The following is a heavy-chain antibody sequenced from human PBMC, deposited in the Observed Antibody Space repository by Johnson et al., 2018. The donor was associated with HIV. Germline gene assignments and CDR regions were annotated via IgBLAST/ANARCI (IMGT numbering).Heavy chain of an antibody. D-gene: IGHD4-17*01. J-gene: IGHJ3*02. V-gene: IGHV3-23*04. CDR1: GFTFSNSW. CDR3: AKTDPTVTQEPFDI. CDR2: ISGSGVIT. Sequence: EVQLVESGGGVVQPGRSLRLSCAASGFTFSNSWMTWVRQAPGKGLEWVSAISGSGVITHYADSVKGRFTISRDNAMNTLFLQMNSLRVDDTAVYYCAKTDPTVTQEPFDIWGQGTMVTVSS.